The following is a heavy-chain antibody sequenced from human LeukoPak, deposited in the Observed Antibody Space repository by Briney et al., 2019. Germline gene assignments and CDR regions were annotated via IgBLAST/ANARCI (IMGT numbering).Heavy chain of an antibody. CDR2: IYYTGST. CDR3: ARGGNYWPQWWFDP. J-gene: IGHJ5*02. V-gene: IGHV4-59*01. D-gene: IGHD1-26*01. CDR1: GGSISTYY. Sequence: SETLSLTCTVSGGSISTYYWSWIRQPPGKGLEWIGYIYYTGSTSYNPSLQSRVTMSLDASKNQFSLELNSVTPADTAVYYCARGGNYWPQWWFDPWGRGTLVGVSS.